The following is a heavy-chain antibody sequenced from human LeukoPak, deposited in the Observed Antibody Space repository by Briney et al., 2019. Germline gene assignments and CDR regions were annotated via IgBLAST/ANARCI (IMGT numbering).Heavy chain of an antibody. D-gene: IGHD5-18*01. Sequence: GGSLRLSCAASGFTFSSYGMHWVRQAPGKGLEWVAVISYDGSNKYYADSVKGRFTIPRDNSKNTLYLQMNSLRAEDTAVYYCAKDPGSYGRGYWGQGTLVTVSS. CDR2: ISYDGSNK. CDR3: AKDPGSYGRGY. V-gene: IGHV3-30*18. CDR1: GFTFSSYG. J-gene: IGHJ4*02.